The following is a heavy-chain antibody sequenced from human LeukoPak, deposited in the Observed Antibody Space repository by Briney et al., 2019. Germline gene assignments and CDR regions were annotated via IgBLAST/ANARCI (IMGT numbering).Heavy chain of an antibody. J-gene: IGHJ4*02. CDR2: ISSSSSTI. V-gene: IGHV3-48*03. CDR3: ARGGLVVVTARNPFDY. CDR1: GFTFSSYE. Sequence: GGTLRLSCAASGFTFSSYEMNWVRQAPGKGLEWVSYISSSSSTIYYAEPVKGRFTISRDNAKNSLYLQLNILRAEDTAVYYCARGGLVVVTARNPFDYWGQGALVTVSS. D-gene: IGHD2-21*02.